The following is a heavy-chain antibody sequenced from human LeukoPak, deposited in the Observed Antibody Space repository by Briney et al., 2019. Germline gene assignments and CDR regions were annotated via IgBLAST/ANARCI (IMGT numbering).Heavy chain of an antibody. Sequence: ASVKSSCKASVYTFTSYSISWVRQAPGQGLEWMGWISAYNGNTNYAQKLQGRVTMTTDTSTSTAYMELRSLRSDDTAVYYCARLREGMIVVIFDYWGQGTLVTVSS. CDR2: ISAYNGNT. D-gene: IGHD3-22*01. V-gene: IGHV1-18*01. CDR3: ARLREGMIVVIFDY. CDR1: VYTFTSYS. J-gene: IGHJ4*02.